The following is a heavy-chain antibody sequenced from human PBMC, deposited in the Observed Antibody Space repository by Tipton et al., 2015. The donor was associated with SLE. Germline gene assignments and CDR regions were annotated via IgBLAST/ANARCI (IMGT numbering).Heavy chain of an antibody. Sequence: TLSLTCNVSGDSIRSSTYYWGWIRQHPGKGLEWIGYIYYSGSTYYNPSLKSRVTISVDTSKNQFSLKLSSVTAADTAVYYCARDSSGGYNWFDPWGQGTLVTVSS. CDR3: ARDSSGGYNWFDP. J-gene: IGHJ5*02. D-gene: IGHD3-22*01. CDR1: GDSIRSSTYY. V-gene: IGHV4-31*03. CDR2: IYYSGST.